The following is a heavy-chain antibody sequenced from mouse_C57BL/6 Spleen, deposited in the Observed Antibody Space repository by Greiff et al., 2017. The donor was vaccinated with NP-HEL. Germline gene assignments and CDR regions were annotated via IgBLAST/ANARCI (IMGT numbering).Heavy chain of an antibody. D-gene: IGHD2-2*01. Sequence: EVKLVESGGGLVQPKGSLKLSCAASGFSFNTYAMNWVRQAPGKGLEWVARIRSKSNNYATYYADSVKDRFTISRDDSESMLYLQMNNLKTEDTAMYYCVRENYGYLYAMDYWGQGTSVTVSS. V-gene: IGHV10-1*01. CDR2: IRSKSNNYAT. CDR3: VRENYGYLYAMDY. CDR1: GFSFNTYA. J-gene: IGHJ4*01.